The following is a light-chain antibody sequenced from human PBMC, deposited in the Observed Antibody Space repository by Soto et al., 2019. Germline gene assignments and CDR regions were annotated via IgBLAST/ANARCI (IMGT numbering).Light chain of an antibody. Sequence: DIQMTQSPSSLSASVGDGVTITCRASQSIGSYLNWYQHKPGKAPKLLIYAASSLESGVPSRFSGSGSGTDFTLIINSLQPEDFATYYCLQSYSTPLSFGGGTKVEIK. J-gene: IGKJ4*01. V-gene: IGKV1-39*01. CDR2: AAS. CDR3: LQSYSTPLS. CDR1: QSIGSY.